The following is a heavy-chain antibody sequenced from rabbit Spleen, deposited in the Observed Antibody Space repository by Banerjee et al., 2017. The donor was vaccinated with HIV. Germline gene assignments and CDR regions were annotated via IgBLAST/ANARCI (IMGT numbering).Heavy chain of an antibody. J-gene: IGHJ4*01. CDR1: GFSFSNKAV. Sequence: QEQLVESGGGLVRPEGSLKLSCTASGFSFSNKAVMCWVRQAPGKGLQWIACINAITGKAVYATWAKGRFTFSKTSSTTVTLQMTSLTAADTATYFCARDLGGGRFDLWGPGTLVTVS. D-gene: IGHD4-2*01. V-gene: IGHV1S45*01. CDR3: ARDLGGGRFDL. CDR2: INAITGKA.